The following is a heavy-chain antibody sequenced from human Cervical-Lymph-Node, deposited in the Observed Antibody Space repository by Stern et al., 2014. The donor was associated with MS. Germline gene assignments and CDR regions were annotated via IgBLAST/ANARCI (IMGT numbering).Heavy chain of an antibody. CDR1: GFTFTSSA. J-gene: IGHJ3*02. V-gene: IGHV1-58*01. CDR3: AAEPMYYSDSVGAFDI. D-gene: IGHD3-22*01. Sequence: QLVQSEPEVKKPGTSVKVSCKASGFTFTSSAVQLVRQARGQGLEWLGWIVVGSGKHNHGPKFQERCTITTGHSPSTAYMELSSLRSEDTAVYYCAAEPMYYSDSVGAFDIWGQGTMVTVSS. CDR2: IVVGSGKH.